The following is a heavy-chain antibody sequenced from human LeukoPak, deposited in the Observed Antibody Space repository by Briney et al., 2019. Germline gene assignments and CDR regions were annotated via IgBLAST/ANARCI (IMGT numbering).Heavy chain of an antibody. V-gene: IGHV3-66*01. D-gene: IGHD6-13*01. CDR1: GFTVSNNY. Sequence: GGSLRLSCSASGFTVSNNYMSWVRPPPGKGLDWVSVIYSGGSTFYADSVKGRLTISRDNSKNTLYLQMSSLRAEDTAVYYCARSPYSSSWYEYWGQGTLVTVSS. J-gene: IGHJ4*02. CDR3: ARSPYSSSWYEY. CDR2: IYSGGST.